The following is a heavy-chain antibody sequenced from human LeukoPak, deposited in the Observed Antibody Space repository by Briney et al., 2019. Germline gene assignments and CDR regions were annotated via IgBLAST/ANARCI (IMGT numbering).Heavy chain of an antibody. CDR2: IIPIFGTT. CDR1: GGTFNSYA. CDR3: ASRRGFEAWFGP. Sequence: ASVKVSCKASGGTFNSYAINWVRQAPGQGLEWMGVIIPIFGTTNYAQTFQGRVTITADESTSTAYMELSSLRSEDTAVYYCASRRGFEAWFGPWGQGTLVTVSS. V-gene: IGHV1-69*01. J-gene: IGHJ5*02. D-gene: IGHD3-9*01.